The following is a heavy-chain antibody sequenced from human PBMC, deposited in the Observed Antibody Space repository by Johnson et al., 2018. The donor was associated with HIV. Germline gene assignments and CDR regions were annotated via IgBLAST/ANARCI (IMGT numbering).Heavy chain of an antibody. CDR1: GFTVSSNY. V-gene: IGHV3-66*01. D-gene: IGHD6-13*01. CDR2: IYSGGST. Sequence: VQLVESGGGLVQPGGSLRLSCAASGFTVSSNYMSWVRQAPGKGLEWVSVIYSGGSTYYADSVKGRFTISRDNSKTTLYLQMNSLRAEDTAVYYCARDKGIAAAATDDAFDIWGQGTMVTVSS. CDR3: ARDKGIAAAATDDAFDI. J-gene: IGHJ3*02.